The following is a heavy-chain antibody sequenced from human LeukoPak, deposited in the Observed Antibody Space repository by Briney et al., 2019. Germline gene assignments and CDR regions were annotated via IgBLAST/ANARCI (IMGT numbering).Heavy chain of an antibody. D-gene: IGHD3-3*01. CDR1: GGSISSGGYY. V-gene: IGHV4-31*03. CDR3: ARATGSGYSLRSRPFDY. Sequence: PSETLSLTCTVSGGSISSGGYYWSWIRQHPGKGLEWIGYIYYSGSTYYNPSLKSRVTISVDTSKNQFSLKLSSVTAADTAVYYCARATGSGYSLRSRPFDYWGQGTLVTVSS. J-gene: IGHJ4*02. CDR2: IYYSGST.